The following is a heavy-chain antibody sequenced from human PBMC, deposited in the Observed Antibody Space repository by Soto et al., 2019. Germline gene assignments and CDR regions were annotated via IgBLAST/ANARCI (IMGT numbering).Heavy chain of an antibody. CDR3: ARLSYCDSSGYPNWFDP. Sequence: GESLKISCKGSGYSFTSYWIGWVRQMPGKGLEWMGRIDPSDSYTNYSPSFQGHVTISADKSISTACLQWSSLKASDTAMYYCARLSYCDSSGYPNWFDPWGQGTLVTVCS. J-gene: IGHJ5*02. V-gene: IGHV5-10-1*01. CDR2: IDPSDSYT. D-gene: IGHD3-22*01. CDR1: GYSFTSYW.